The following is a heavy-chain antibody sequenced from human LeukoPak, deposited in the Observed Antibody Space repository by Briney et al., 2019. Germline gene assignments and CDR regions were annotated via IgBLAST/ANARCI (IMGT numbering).Heavy chain of an antibody. V-gene: IGHV3-7*02. CDR2: IKQDGSEK. Sequence: GGSLRLSCAASGFTFSSYWMTWVRQAPGKGLEWVAKIKQDGSEKYYVDSVKGRFTISRDNAKNSLYLQMNSLRAEDTAVYYCARVLSRGVSYPDYWGQGTLVTVSS. CDR3: ARVLSRGVSYPDY. D-gene: IGHD5-12*01. J-gene: IGHJ4*02. CDR1: GFTFSSYW.